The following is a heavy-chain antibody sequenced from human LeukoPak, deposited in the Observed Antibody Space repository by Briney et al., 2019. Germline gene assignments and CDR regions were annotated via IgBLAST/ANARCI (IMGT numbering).Heavy chain of an antibody. J-gene: IGHJ4*02. CDR1: GFTFSSYA. Sequence: GGSLRLSCAASGFTFSSYAMSWVRQAPGKGLEWVSAISGSGGSTYYADSVKGRFTITRDNSKNTLYLQMNSLRAEDTAVYYCAKTDSANFDWLLYFDYWGQGTLVTVSS. V-gene: IGHV3-23*01. CDR2: ISGSGGST. D-gene: IGHD3-9*01. CDR3: AKTDSANFDWLLYFDY.